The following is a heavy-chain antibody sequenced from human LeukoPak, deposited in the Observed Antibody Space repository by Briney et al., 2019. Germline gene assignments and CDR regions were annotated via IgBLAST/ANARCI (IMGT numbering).Heavy chain of an antibody. CDR3: ARGTVTTLRGGFDY. D-gene: IGHD4-17*01. Sequence: ASVKVSCKASGYTFNNHYMYWVRQAPGQGLEWMGVINPSGGSTSYAQKFQGRVTMTRDTSTRTVYMEVNSLRSEDTAVYYCARGTVTTLRGGFDYWGQGTLVTVSS. CDR1: GYTFNNHY. V-gene: IGHV1-46*02. CDR2: INPSGGST. J-gene: IGHJ4*02.